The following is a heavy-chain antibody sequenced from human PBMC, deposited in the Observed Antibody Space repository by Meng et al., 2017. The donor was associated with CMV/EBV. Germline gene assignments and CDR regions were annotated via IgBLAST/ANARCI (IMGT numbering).Heavy chain of an antibody. CDR3: ARAPPYSDNWFGPDY. V-gene: IGHV3-21*01. CDR2: ISSSSAYI. D-gene: IGHD3-10*01. J-gene: IGHJ4*02. CDR1: GFSFTPYS. Sequence: SGFSFTPYSIDWVRQAPGKGLDWVSSISSSSAYIHYADSVKGRFTISRDNAKNSVFLQMNSLRAEDTAVYYCARAPPYSDNWFGPDYWGQGTLVTVSS.